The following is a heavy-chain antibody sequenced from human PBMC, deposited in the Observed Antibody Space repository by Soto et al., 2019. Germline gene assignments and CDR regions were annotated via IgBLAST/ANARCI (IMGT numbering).Heavy chain of an antibody. CDR2: INHGGRN. V-gene: IGHV4-34*01. D-gene: IGHD6-19*01. CDR3: ARAIEAKAGTWYFDT. J-gene: IGHJ4*02. Sequence: SETLSLTCAVYGGSFSGYYWTWIRQPPGKGLEWIGEINHGGRNNYNPSVKRRVTISVDTSKNQVSRKRGSLTAADTAVYYCARAIEAKAGTWYFDTWGQGTPVKVSS. CDR1: GGSFSGYY.